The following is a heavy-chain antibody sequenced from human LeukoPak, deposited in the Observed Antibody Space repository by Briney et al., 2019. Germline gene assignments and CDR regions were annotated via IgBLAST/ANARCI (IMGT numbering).Heavy chain of an antibody. CDR1: GFTFNNAW. V-gene: IGHV3-30*03. CDR2: ISYDGSNK. D-gene: IGHD3-22*01. CDR3: ARRMTYYYDSSGYYLDY. Sequence: GGSLRLSCAASGFTFNNAWMSWVRQAPGKGLEWVAVISYDGSNKYYADSVKGRFTISRDNSKNTLYLQMNSLRAEDTAVYYCARRMTYYYDSSGYYLDYWGQGTLVTVSS. J-gene: IGHJ4*02.